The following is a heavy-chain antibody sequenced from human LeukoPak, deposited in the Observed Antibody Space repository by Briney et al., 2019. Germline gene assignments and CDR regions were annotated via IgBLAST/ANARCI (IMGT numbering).Heavy chain of an antibody. V-gene: IGHV1-24*01. CDR3: ATVLDYGGNLDYFHFDY. CDR1: GYTLTELS. J-gene: IGHJ4*02. Sequence: ASVKVSCKVSGYTLTELSMHWVRQAPGKGLEWMGGFDPEDGETIYAQKFQGRVTMTEDTSTDTAYMELSSLRSADTAVYYCATVLDYGGNLDYFHFDYWGQGTLVTVSS. CDR2: FDPEDGET. D-gene: IGHD4-23*01.